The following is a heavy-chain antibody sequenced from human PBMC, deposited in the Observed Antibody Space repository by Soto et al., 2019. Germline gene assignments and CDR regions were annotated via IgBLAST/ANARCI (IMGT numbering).Heavy chain of an antibody. J-gene: IGHJ4*02. CDR1: GFTFSSYA. CDR3: ASRGSGSYYDY. Sequence: EVQLLESGGGLVQPGGSLRLSCAASGFTFSSYAMSWVRQAPGKGLEWVSVISGSGDSTYYADSVKGRFTISRDNSKNTLYLQRNSLRAEDTAVYYCASRGSGSYYDYWGQGTLVTVSS. CDR2: ISGSGDST. D-gene: IGHD1-26*01. V-gene: IGHV3-23*01.